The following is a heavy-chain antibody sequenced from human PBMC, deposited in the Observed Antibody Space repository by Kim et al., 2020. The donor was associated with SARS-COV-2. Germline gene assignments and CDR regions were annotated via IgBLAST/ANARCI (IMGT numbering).Heavy chain of an antibody. CDR2: YET. D-gene: IGHD6-13*01. CDR3: TRQGEYSSS. J-gene: IGHJ4*02. V-gene: IGHV3-73*01. Sequence: YETAYAASVKGRFTISRDDSKNTAYLQMNSLKTEDTAVYYCTRQGEYSSSWSQGTLVTVSS.